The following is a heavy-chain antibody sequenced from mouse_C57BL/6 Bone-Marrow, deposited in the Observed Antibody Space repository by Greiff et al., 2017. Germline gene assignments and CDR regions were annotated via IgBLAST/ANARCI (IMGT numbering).Heavy chain of an antibody. J-gene: IGHJ3*01. CDR2: ISYDGSN. Sequence: DVKLQESGPGLVKPSQSLSLTCSVTGYSITSGYYWNWIRQFPGNKLEWMGYISYDGSNNYNPSLKNRISITRDTSKNQFFLKLNSVTTEDTATYYCARFGPYWGQGTLVTVSA. CDR3: ARFGPY. CDR1: GYSITSGYY. V-gene: IGHV3-6*01.